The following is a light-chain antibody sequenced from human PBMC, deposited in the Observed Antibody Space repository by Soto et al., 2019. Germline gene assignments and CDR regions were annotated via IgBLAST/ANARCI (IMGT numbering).Light chain of an antibody. CDR2: DVT. V-gene: IGLV2-14*01. Sequence: QSVLTQPASVSGSPGQSITISCTGTSSDVGYYDYVSWYQQHPGKAPKLMIYDVTNRPSGVSNRFSGSKSGNTASLTISGLQGDVEADYYCSGLTSSSVYVFGAGTKVTVL. CDR1: SSDVGYYDY. J-gene: IGLJ1*01. CDR3: SGLTSSSVYV.